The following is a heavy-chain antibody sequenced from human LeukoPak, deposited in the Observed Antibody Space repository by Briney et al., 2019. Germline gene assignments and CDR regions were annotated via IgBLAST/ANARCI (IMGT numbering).Heavy chain of an antibody. J-gene: IGHJ4*02. V-gene: IGHV4-31*01. Sequence: SETLSLTCTVSGVSISSGGYYWSWLRQHPGKGLEWIGYIYYSGSTYYNPSLKSLVTISVDTSKNQFSLKLSSVTAADTAVYYCARGKLYCSGGSCWPYYFDYWGQGTLVTVSS. CDR1: GVSISSGGYY. D-gene: IGHD2-15*01. CDR3: ARGKLYCSGGSCWPYYFDY. CDR2: IYYSGST.